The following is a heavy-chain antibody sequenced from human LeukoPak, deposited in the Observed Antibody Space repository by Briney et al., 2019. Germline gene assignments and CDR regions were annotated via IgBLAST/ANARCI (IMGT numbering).Heavy chain of an antibody. J-gene: IGHJ5*02. CDR1: GFTFSSYE. CDR2: ISSSGSTI. CDR3: ARDDYGDYFWFDP. V-gene: IGHV3-48*03. D-gene: IGHD4-17*01. Sequence: GGSLRLSCAASGFTFSSYEMNWVRQAPGKGLEWVSYISSSGSTIYYADSVKGRFTISRDNAKNSLYLQMNSLRAEDTAVYYCARDDYGDYFWFDPWGQGTLVTVSS.